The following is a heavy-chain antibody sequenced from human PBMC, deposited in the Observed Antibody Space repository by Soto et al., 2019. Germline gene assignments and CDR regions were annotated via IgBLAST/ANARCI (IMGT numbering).Heavy chain of an antibody. CDR2: MNPNSGNT. D-gene: IGHD3-10*01. Sequence: ASVKVSCKASGGTFSSYAISWVRQATGQGLEWMGWMNPNSGNTGYAQKFQGRVTMTRNTSISTAYMELSSLRSEDTAVYYCARVKGSGRRYYYYGMDVWGQGTTVTVSS. V-gene: IGHV1-8*02. CDR1: GGTFSSYA. CDR3: ARVKGSGRRYYYYGMDV. J-gene: IGHJ6*02.